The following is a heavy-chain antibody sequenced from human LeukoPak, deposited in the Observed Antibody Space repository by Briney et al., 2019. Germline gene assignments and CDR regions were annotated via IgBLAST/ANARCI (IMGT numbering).Heavy chain of an antibody. V-gene: IGHV3-9*01. D-gene: IGHD4-17*01. CDR2: ISWNSGNI. CDR3: AKSLTVTALGFDY. Sequence: GGSLRLSCAASGFTFDDYAMHWVRHAPGKGLEWVSGISWNSGNIDYADSVKGRFTISRDNAKNTLYLQMNSLRAEDTAVYYCAKSLTVTALGFDYWGQGTLVTVSS. J-gene: IGHJ4*02. CDR1: GFTFDDYA.